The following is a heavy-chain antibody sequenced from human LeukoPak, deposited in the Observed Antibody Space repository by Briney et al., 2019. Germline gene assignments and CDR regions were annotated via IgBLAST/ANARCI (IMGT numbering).Heavy chain of an antibody. D-gene: IGHD5-24*01. CDR2: IFYSGST. V-gene: IGHV4-59*01. J-gene: IGHJ4*02. Sequence: SETLSLTCTVSGGSISSYYWSWVRQPPGKGLEWIGYIFYSGSTYYSPSLKSRVTISVDTSKNQFSLKLSSVTAADTAIYYCVRGQRGYSYWGQGTLVTVSS. CDR1: GGSISSYY. CDR3: VRGQRGYSY.